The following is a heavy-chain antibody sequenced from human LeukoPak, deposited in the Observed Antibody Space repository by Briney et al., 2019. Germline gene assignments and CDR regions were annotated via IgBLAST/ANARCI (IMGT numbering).Heavy chain of an antibody. D-gene: IGHD3-10*02. Sequence: GGSLRLSCAASGFTFGAYTINWVRQAPGKGLEWVSAISGSGGTTHYADSVKGRFTISRDNSKNTMYLQMNSLRAEDTAIYYCIKVIMFAFDIWGQGTMVTVSS. CDR1: GFTFGAYT. V-gene: IGHV3-23*01. CDR3: IKVIMFAFDI. J-gene: IGHJ3*02. CDR2: ISGSGGTT.